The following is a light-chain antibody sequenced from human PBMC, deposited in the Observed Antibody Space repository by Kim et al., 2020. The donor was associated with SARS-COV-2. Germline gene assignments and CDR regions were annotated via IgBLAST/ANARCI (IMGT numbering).Light chain of an antibody. V-gene: IGLV2-8*01. Sequence: QSALTQPPSASGSPGQSVSIACTGTSSDVGSHNYVSWYQQHPGKAPKLLIYEVSQRSSGVPDRFSGSKSDNMASLTVSGLQAEDEADYYCSSYAGNDIVLFGGGTQLTVL. CDR3: SSYAGNDIVL. CDR1: SSDVGSHNY. CDR2: EVS. J-gene: IGLJ2*01.